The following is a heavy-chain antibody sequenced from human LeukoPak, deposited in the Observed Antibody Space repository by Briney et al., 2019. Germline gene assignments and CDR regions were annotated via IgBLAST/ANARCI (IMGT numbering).Heavy chain of an antibody. D-gene: IGHD1-26*01. CDR1: GYSFINYW. V-gene: IGHV5-51*01. CDR2: IYPGDSNV. CDR3: TRDWELGY. J-gene: IGHJ4*02. Sequence: GESLKISCRASGYSFINYWIGWVRQMPGKGLEWVGLIYPGDSNVRYSPSFQGQVTISADRSLYTAYLQGSSLRTSDTAMYYCTRDWELGYWGQGTLVTVSS.